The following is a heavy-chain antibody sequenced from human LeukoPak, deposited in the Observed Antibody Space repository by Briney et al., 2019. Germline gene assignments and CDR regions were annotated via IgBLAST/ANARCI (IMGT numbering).Heavy chain of an antibody. CDR2: MNPNSGNT. CDR1: GYTFTSYY. CDR3: ARVVVVPAADNDAFDI. D-gene: IGHD2-2*01. J-gene: IGHJ3*02. V-gene: IGHV1-8*02. Sequence: ASVKVSCKASGYTFTSYYMHWVRQATGQGLEWMGWMNPNSGNTGYAQKFQGRVTMTRNTSISTAYMELSSLRSEDTAVYYCARVVVVPAADNDAFDIWGQGTMVTVSS.